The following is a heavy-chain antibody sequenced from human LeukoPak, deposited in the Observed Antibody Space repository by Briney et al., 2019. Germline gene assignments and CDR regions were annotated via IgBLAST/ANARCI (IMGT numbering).Heavy chain of an antibody. V-gene: IGHV4-59*08. D-gene: IGHD3-16*01. Sequence: SDTLSLTCIVSGGSISSYYWSWIRQHPGKGLEWIGYIYYSGNTNYNPSLKSRVTISVDTSKNQFSLEVSSVTAADTAVYYCARHITPWGWFDPWGQGTLVTVSS. J-gene: IGHJ5*02. CDR1: GGSISSYY. CDR2: IYYSGNT. CDR3: ARHITPWGWFDP.